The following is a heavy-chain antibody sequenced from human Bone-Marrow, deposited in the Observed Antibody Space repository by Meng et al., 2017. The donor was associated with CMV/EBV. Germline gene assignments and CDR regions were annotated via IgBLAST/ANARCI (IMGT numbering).Heavy chain of an antibody. V-gene: IGHV3-21*01. CDR2: ISSSSSYI. CDR3: ARDRTVGATRYYFDY. Sequence: SGFTFSSYSMNWVRQAPGKGLEWVSSISSSSSYIYYADSVKGRFTISRDNAKNSLYLQMNSLRAEDTAVYYCARDRTVGATRYYFDYWGQGTLVTVSS. D-gene: IGHD1-26*01. CDR1: GFTFSSYS. J-gene: IGHJ4*02.